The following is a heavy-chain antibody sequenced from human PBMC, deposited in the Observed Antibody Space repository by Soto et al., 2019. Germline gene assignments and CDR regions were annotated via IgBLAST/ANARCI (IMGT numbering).Heavy chain of an antibody. CDR3: ARSYISSSYXFDP. J-gene: IGHJ5*02. V-gene: IGHV1-46*03. CDR1: GYTFITYF. CDR2: INPSRGTT. Sequence: ASVKVSFKASGYTFITYFMHWVRQAPGQGLEWMGAINPSRGTTTYAQKFQDRVTMTRDTSASTVYMELSSLRSEDTAIYYCARSYISSSYXFDPWGQGTLVTVSS. D-gene: IGHD6-6*01.